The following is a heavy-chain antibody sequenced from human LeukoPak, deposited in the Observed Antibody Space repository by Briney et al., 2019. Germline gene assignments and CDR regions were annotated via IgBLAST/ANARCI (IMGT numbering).Heavy chain of an antibody. V-gene: IGHV3-21*01. CDR1: GFTFSSYS. Sequence: PGGSLRLSCAASGFTFSSYSMNWVRQAPGKGLEWVSSISSSSSYIYYADSVKGRFTISRDNAKNSLYLQMNSLRAEDTAVYYCARDGKQLELFDYWGQGTLVTVSS. D-gene: IGHD1-1*01. J-gene: IGHJ4*02. CDR2: ISSSSSYI. CDR3: ARDGKQLELFDY.